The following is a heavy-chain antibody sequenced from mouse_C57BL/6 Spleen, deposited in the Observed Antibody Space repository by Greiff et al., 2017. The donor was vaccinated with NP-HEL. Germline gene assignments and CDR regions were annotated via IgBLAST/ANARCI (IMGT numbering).Heavy chain of an antibody. CDR1: GYTFTSYW. J-gene: IGHJ2*01. D-gene: IGHD4-1*01. CDR2: IDPSDSYT. V-gene: IGHV1-59*01. Sequence: QVQLQQPGAELVRPGTSVKLSCKASGYTFTSYWMHWVKQRPGQGLEWIGVIDPSDSYTNYNQKFKGKATLTVDTSSSTAYMQLSSLTSEDSAVYYCAPWDGDDYWGQGTTLTVSS. CDR3: APWDGDDY.